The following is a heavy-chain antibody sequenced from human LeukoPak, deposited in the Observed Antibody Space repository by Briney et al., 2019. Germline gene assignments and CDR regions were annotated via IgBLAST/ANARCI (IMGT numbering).Heavy chain of an antibody. J-gene: IGHJ6*03. V-gene: IGHV4-59*08. Sequence: PSETLSLTCTVSVDSISLYYWSCIRQPPGKGLEWIGYIYYSGSTNYNPSLKSRVTISVDTSKNQFSLKLSSVTAADTAVYYCGRQYYYYYMDVWGKGTTVTVSS. CDR3: GRQYYYYYMDV. CDR2: IYYSGST. CDR1: VDSISLYY.